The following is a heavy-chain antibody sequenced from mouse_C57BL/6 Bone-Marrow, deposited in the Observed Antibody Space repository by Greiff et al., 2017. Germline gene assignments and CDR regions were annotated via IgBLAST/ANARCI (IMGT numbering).Heavy chain of an antibody. J-gene: IGHJ2*01. CDR3: MVPYYFDY. CDR2: ISSGGSYT. Sequence: EVKVVESGGGLVKPGGSLKLSCAASGFTFSSYAMSWVRQTPEKRLEWVAPISSGGSYTYYPDSVKGRFTISRDNAKNTLYLQMSSLKSEDTATTVTMVPYYFDYWGQGTTLTVSS. D-gene: IGHD2-1*01. CDR1: GFTFSSYA. V-gene: IGHV5-6*03.